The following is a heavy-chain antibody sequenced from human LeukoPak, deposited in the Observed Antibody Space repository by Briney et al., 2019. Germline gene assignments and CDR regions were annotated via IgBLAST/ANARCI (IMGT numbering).Heavy chain of an antibody. V-gene: IGHV1-18*01. J-gene: IGHJ4*02. CDR1: GYTFTSYG. D-gene: IGHD3-22*01. Sequence: ASVKVSCKASGYTFTSYGISWVRQAPGQGLEWMGWISAYNGNTNYAQKLQGRVTMTTDTSTSTAYMELRSLRSDDTAVYYCASRYYYDSSGYQSPFDYWGQGTLVTVSS. CDR3: ASRYYYDSSGYQSPFDY. CDR2: ISAYNGNT.